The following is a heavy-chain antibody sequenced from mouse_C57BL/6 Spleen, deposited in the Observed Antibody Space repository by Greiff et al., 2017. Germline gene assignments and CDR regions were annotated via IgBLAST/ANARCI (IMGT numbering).Heavy chain of an antibody. Sequence: DVHLVESGGGLVKPGGSLKLSCAASGFTFSDYGMHWVRQAPEKGLEWVAYISSGSSTIYYADTVKGRFTISRDNAKNTLFLQMTSLRSEDTAMYYCARQGYYGNSDYWGQGTTLTVSS. V-gene: IGHV5-17*01. CDR1: GFTFSDYG. CDR2: ISSGSSTI. J-gene: IGHJ2*01. CDR3: ARQGYYGNSDY. D-gene: IGHD2-1*01.